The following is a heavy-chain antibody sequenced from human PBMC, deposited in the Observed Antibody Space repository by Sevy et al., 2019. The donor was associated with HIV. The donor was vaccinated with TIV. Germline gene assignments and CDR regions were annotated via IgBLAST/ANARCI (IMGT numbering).Heavy chain of an antibody. CDR3: ARAPSGSQGPGQYFHH. D-gene: IGHD1-26*01. J-gene: IGHJ1*01. V-gene: IGHV1-18*01. Sequence: ASVKVSCKTFGYTFTSYGISWVRQAPGQGLEWMGWISTYNGDTNSAQKLQGRVTMTTDTSTSTAYMALRSLRSDDTGVYYCARAPSGSQGPGQYFHHWGQGTLVTVSS. CDR1: GYTFTSYG. CDR2: ISTYNGDT.